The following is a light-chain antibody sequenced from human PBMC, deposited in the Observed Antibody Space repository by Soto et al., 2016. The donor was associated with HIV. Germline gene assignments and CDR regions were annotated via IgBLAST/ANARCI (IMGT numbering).Light chain of an antibody. J-gene: IGKJ1*01. Sequence: DIQMTQSPSAMSASVGDRVTITCRASQSISIWVAWYQQKPGKPPKLLIHKASTLENGVPSRFSGNASGTEFTLTITSLQPDDFATYYCQQYYTYTFGQGTKVDIK. V-gene: IGKV1-5*03. CDR2: KAS. CDR1: QSISIW. CDR3: QQYYTYT.